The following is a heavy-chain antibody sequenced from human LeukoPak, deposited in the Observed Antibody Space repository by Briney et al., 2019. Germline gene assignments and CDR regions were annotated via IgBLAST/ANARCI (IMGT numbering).Heavy chain of an antibody. CDR3: ARGRYCSGGSCCARLTTDAFDI. CDR1: GFTFSSYA. D-gene: IGHD2-15*01. Sequence: PGGSLRLSCAASGFTFSSYAMHWVRQAPGKGLEYVSAISSNGGSTYYANSVKGRFTISRDNSKNTLYLQMGSLRAEDMAVYYCARGRYCSGGSCCARLTTDAFDIWGQGTMVTVSS. V-gene: IGHV3-64*01. CDR2: ISSNGGST. J-gene: IGHJ3*02.